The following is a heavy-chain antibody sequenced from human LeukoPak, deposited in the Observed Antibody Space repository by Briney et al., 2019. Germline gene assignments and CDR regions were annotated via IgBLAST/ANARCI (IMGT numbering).Heavy chain of an antibody. V-gene: IGHV3-23*01. J-gene: IGHJ4*02. CDR3: AKARAAVVEAAINY. D-gene: IGHD2-15*01. CDR2: VNSNDRP. CDR1: GFNFSNYA. Sequence: GGPLRLSCAASGFNFSNYAMTWVRQAPGKGLEWVPTVNSNDRPYYADSVKGRFTISRDNSKNTLYLQMNTLRVEDTALYYCAKARAAVVEAAINYWGQGILVTVSP.